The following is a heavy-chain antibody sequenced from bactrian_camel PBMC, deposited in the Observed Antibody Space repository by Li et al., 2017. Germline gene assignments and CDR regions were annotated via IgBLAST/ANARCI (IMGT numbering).Heavy chain of an antibody. CDR3: VRKDDYSNYATFGY. D-gene: IGHD4*01. CDR2: IDKFSRT. Sequence: HVQLVESGGGSVQAGGSLRLSCAASGYAFSRYSMAWFRQAPGREREGVTAIDKFSRTTYADSVKGRFTISRDNAKNTVYLQMNSLKPEDTAVYYCVRKDDYSNYATFGYWGQGTQVTVS. CDR1: GYAFSRYS. V-gene: IGHV3S53*01. J-gene: IGHJ6*01.